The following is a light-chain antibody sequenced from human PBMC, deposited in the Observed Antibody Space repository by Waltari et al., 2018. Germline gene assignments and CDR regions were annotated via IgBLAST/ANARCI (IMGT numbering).Light chain of an antibody. CDR3: CSYAGSNNLV. CDR2: EVT. J-gene: IGLJ3*02. CDR1: SSDVGCDDV. Sequence: QSALTQPPSASGSPGPSVTIPCTGTSSDVGCDDVVSWYPQHPGKAPKLMLYEVTERPSGVPVRFSGSKSGNTASLTVSGLQADDEADYYCCSYAGSNNLVFGGGTKLTVL. V-gene: IGLV2-8*01.